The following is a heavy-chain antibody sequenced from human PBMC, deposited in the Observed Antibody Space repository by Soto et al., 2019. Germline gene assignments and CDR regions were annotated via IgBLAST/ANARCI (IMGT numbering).Heavy chain of an antibody. V-gene: IGHV3-23*01. CDR1: GFTFSVYA. CDR2: VTANGGST. J-gene: IGHJ6*02. Sequence: EVQLLESGGGFVQPGGSLRLSCAATGFTFSVYAMTWVRQAPGKGLEWVSAVTANGGSTYSADFVKGRFTISRDNSKNTLFLQMNSLRAEDTAVYYCASLGVGDWANYYYYYGMDVWGQGTTVTVSS. CDR3: ASLGVGDWANYYYYYGMDV. D-gene: IGHD2-21*02.